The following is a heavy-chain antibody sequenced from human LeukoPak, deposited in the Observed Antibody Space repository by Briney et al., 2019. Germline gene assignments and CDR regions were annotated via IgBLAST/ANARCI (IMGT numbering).Heavy chain of an antibody. J-gene: IGHJ5*02. D-gene: IGHD5-12*01. V-gene: IGHV4-34*01. CDR1: GGSFSGYY. CDR2: INHSGST. CDR3: ARGNPPRGYSGYDSPKRKPRSHWFDP. Sequence: SETLSLTCAVYGGSFSGYYWSWIRQPPGKGLEWIGEINHSGSTNYNPSLKSRVTISVDTSKNQFSLKLSSVTAADTAVYYCARGNPPRGYSGYDSPKRKPRSHWFDPWGQGTLVTVSS.